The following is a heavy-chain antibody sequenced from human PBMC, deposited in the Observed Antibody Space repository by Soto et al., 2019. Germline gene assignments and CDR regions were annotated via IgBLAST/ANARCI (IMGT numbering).Heavy chain of an antibody. V-gene: IGHV4-39*01. CDR3: ARRIAVAVRRSYFDY. Sequence: QLQLQESGPGLVKPSETLSLTCTVSGDSISSSSYYWDWIRQPPGKGLEWIGSIYYSGSTYYNPSLNSRVTISVDTSKNQFSLKLSSVTAADTAVYYCARRIAVAVRRSYFDYWGQGTLVTVSS. J-gene: IGHJ4*02. CDR2: IYYSGST. CDR1: GDSISSSSYY. D-gene: IGHD6-19*01.